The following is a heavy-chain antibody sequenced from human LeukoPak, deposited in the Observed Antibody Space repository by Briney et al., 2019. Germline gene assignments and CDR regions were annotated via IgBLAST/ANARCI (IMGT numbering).Heavy chain of an antibody. J-gene: IGHJ4*02. CDR2: ISGSGGST. V-gene: IGHV3-23*01. Sequence: GGSLRLSCAASAFTFSSYAMSWVRQAPGKGLEWVSAISGSGGSTYYADSVKGRFTISRDNSKNTLYLQMNSLRAEDTAVYYCAKDSSGWYGGFDYWGQGTLVTVSS. CDR1: AFTFSSYA. CDR3: AKDSSGWYGGFDY. D-gene: IGHD6-19*01.